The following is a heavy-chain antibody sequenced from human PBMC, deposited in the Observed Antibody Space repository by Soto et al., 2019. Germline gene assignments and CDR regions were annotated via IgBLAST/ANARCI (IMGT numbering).Heavy chain of an antibody. J-gene: IGHJ5*02. D-gene: IGHD3-16*01. CDR1: GGSISSGGYY. V-gene: IGHV4-31*03. CDR2: IYYSGST. Sequence: QVQLQESGPGLVKPSQTLSLTCTVSGGSISSGGYYWSWIRQHPGKGLEWIGYIYYSGSTYYNPSRKSRVTISVETSKNQFALKLSSVTAADTAVYCCARVGGINWFDPWGQGTLVTVSS. CDR3: ARVGGINWFDP.